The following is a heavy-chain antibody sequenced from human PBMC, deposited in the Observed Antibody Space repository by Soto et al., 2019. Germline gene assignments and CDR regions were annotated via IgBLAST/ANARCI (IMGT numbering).Heavy chain of an antibody. CDR2: INPNSGGT. CDR3: ARASRYCSGGSCYFPFRY. Sequence: QVQLVQSGAEVKKPGASVKVSCKASGYTFTGYYMHWVRQAPGQGLEWMGWINPNSGGTNYAQKLQGWVTMTRDTSISTAYMELSRLRSDDTAVYYCARASRYCSGGSCYFPFRYWCQGTLVTVSS. D-gene: IGHD2-15*01. V-gene: IGHV1-2*04. J-gene: IGHJ4*02. CDR1: GYTFTGYY.